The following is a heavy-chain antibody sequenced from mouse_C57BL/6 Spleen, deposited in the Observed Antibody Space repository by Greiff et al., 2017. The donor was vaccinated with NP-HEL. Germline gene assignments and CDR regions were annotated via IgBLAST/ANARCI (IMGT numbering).Heavy chain of an antibody. CDR1: GYTFTSYW. J-gene: IGHJ3*01. CDR3: ARGGSRGFAY. D-gene: IGHD1-1*01. V-gene: IGHV1-61*01. Sequence: VQLQQSGAELVRPGSSVKLSCKASGYTFTSYWMDWVKQRPGQGLEWIGNIYPSDSETHYNQKFKDKATLTVDKSSSTAYMQLSSLTSEDSAVYYCARGGSRGFAYWGQGTLVTVSA. CDR2: IYPSDSET.